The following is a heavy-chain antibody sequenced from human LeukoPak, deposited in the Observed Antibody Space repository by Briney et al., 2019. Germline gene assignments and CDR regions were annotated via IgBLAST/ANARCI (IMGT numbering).Heavy chain of an antibody. D-gene: IGHD1-14*01. V-gene: IGHV4-61*02. CDR3: ARNMNYAFDI. CDR2: IYTSGST. J-gene: IGHJ3*02. CDR1: GGSISSGSYY. Sequence: KPSQTLSLTCAVSGGSISSGSYYWSWIRQPAGKGLEWIGRIYTSGSTNYNPSLKSRVTISVDTSKNQFSLKLSSVTAADTAVYYCARNMNYAFDIWGQGTMVTVSS.